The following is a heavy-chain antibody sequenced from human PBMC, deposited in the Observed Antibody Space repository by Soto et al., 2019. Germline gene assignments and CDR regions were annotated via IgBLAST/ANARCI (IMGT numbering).Heavy chain of an antibody. D-gene: IGHD3-16*01. CDR3: ARSYDYENWFDP. J-gene: IGHJ5*02. V-gene: IGHV4-39*01. Sequence: SETLSLTCTVSGGSISSSSYYWGWIRQPPGKGLEWIGSIYYSGSTYYNPSLKSRVTISVDTSKNQFSLKLSSVTAADTAVYYCARSYDYENWFDPWGQGTLVTVSS. CDR1: GGSISSSSYY. CDR2: IYYSGST.